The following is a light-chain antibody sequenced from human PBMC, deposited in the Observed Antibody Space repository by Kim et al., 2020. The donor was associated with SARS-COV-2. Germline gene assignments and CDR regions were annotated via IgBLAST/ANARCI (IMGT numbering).Light chain of an antibody. CDR2: YDT. CDR1: KIGTKS. V-gene: IGLV3-21*04. J-gene: IGLJ2*01. CDR3: QVWDSNYHVV. Sequence: SYELTQPPSVSVAPGQTARITCGGNKIGTKSVRWYQQKSDQAPILVIYYDTERPSGIPERLSGSKSGNTATLTISRVEAGDEADYYCQVWDSNYHVVFGG.